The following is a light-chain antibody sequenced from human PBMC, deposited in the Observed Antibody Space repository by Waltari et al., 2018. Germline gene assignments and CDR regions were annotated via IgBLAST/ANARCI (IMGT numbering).Light chain of an antibody. V-gene: IGLV3-19*01. CDR1: SLRRYY. CDR3: HARDTSSTRV. Sequence: SSELTQDPAVSVALGQTVRITCQGDSLRRYYASWYQQRPGQAPRLVLYGQDNRPSGTPDRFYGATYGDTASLTITGAQAEDEADYYCHARDTSSTRVFGGGTRLTV. J-gene: IGLJ3*02. CDR2: GQD.